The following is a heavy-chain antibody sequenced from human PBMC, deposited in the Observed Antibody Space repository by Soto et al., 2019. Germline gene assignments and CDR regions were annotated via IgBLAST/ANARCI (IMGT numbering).Heavy chain of an antibody. CDR2: ISYSGST. Sequence: SETLSLTCTVSGGSISSGNYFWGWIRQPPGKGLEWIGYISYSGSTDYNPSLESRVTMSVDTSKNQFSLQLSSVTAADTAVYYCARVFTGGHLDYWGQGTLVTVSS. J-gene: IGHJ4*02. CDR3: ARVFTGGHLDY. V-gene: IGHV4-61*01. D-gene: IGHD2-8*02. CDR1: GGSISSGNYF.